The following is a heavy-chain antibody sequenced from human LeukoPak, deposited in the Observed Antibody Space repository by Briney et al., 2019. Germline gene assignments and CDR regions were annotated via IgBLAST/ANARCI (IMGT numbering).Heavy chain of an antibody. D-gene: IGHD6-13*01. CDR3: ARAYSSSWYYFEY. CDR2: IYYSGST. J-gene: IGHJ4*02. V-gene: IGHV4-59*01. CDR1: GGSISSYY. Sequence: SETLSLTCTVSGGSISSYYWSWIRQPPGEGLEWIGYIYYSGSTNYNPSLKSRVTISVDTSKNQFSLKLSSVTAADTAVYYCARAYSSSWYYFEYWGQGTLVTVSS.